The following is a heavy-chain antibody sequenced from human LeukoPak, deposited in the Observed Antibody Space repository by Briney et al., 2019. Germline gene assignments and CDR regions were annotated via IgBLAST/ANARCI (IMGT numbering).Heavy chain of an antibody. J-gene: IGHJ4*02. D-gene: IGHD3-10*01. CDR1: GGSISSYY. CDR2: IYCSGST. V-gene: IGHV4-59*01. Sequence: SETLSLTCTVSGGSISSYYGSWIRQPPGKGLEWIGYIYCSGSTNYNPSLKGRVTISVDTSENQLSLKLSSVTAADTAVYYCARVSYGAGSCYALDYWGQGTLVTVSS. CDR3: ARVSYGAGSCYALDY.